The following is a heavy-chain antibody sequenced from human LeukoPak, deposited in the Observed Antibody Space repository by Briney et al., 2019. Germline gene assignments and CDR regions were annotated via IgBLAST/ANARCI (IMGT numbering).Heavy chain of an antibody. J-gene: IGHJ6*02. CDR1: GGSFSGYY. V-gene: IGHV4-34*01. Sequence: KSSETLSLTCAVYGGSFSGYYWSWIRQPPGKGLEWIGEINHSGSTNYNPSLKSRVTISVDTSKNQFSLKLSSVTAADTAVYYCARDRGDYDECCYYGMDVWGQGTTVTVSS. CDR2: INHSGST. CDR3: ARDRGDYDECCYYGMDV. D-gene: IGHD3-16*01.